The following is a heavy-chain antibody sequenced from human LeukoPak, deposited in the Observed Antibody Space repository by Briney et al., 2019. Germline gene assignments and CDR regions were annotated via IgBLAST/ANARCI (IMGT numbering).Heavy chain of an antibody. D-gene: IGHD3-3*01. V-gene: IGHV1-18*01. J-gene: IGHJ4*02. CDR1: GYTFTNYG. Sequence: GASVKVSCKASGYTFTNYGISWVRQAPGQGLEWVGWISAYNGNTNYAQKLQGRVTMTTGTSTSTAYMEVRSLRSDDTAVYYCARDWGLFGVVIPHHYWGQGTLVTVSS. CDR3: ARDWGLFGVVIPHHY. CDR2: ISAYNGNT.